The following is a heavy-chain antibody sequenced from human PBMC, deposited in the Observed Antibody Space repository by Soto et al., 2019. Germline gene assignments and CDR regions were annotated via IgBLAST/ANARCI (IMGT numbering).Heavy chain of an antibody. Sequence: GGSLRLSCAASGFTFSSYGMHWVRQAPGKGLEWVAVISYDGSNKYYADSVKGRFTISRDNSKNTLYLQMNSLRAEDTAVYYCAKVKRGDSYDNYFYYGMDVWGQGTTVTISS. D-gene: IGHD5-18*01. CDR1: GFTFSSYG. CDR2: ISYDGSNK. CDR3: AKVKRGDSYDNYFYYGMDV. V-gene: IGHV3-30*18. J-gene: IGHJ6*02.